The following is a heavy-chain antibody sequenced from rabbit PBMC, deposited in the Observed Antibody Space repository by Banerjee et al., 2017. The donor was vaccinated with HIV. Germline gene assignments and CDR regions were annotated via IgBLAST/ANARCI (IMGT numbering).Heavy chain of an antibody. D-gene: IGHD2-1*01. CDR3: ASEVMTFRYLNL. V-gene: IGHV1S43*01. Sequence: QQQLEESGGGLVKPGGTLTLTCKASGIDFSSHYYMYWVRQAPGKGLEWIACIYTSSGSTWYASWAKGRFTISKTSSTTVTLQMTSLTAADTATYFCASEVMTFRYLNLWGPGTLVTVS. CDR1: GIDFSSHYY. CDR2: IYTSSGST. J-gene: IGHJ4*01.